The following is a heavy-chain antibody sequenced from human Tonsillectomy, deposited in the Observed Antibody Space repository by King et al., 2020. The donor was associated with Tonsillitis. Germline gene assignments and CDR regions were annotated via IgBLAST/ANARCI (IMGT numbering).Heavy chain of an antibody. CDR2: INTNSGGT. V-gene: IGHV1-2*02. CDR3: ARDRRIGWELLHFSDY. Sequence: AQLVQSGAEVKKPGASVKVSCKASGYSFTGYQIHWVRQAPGQGLEWMGWINTNSGGTNYAQKFQGRVTMTRDKSITTAYMELSSLRSDDTAWYYCARDRRIGWELLHFSDYWGQGTLVTVSS. CDR1: GYSFTGYQ. J-gene: IGHJ4*02. D-gene: IGHD1-26*01.